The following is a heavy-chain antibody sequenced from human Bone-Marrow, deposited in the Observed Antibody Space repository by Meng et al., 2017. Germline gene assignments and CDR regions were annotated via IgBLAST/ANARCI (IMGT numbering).Heavy chain of an antibody. Sequence: GESLKIPCSASGFTFCSHWKSWVRQAPGKGLEWVANIKQDGSEKYYVDSVKGRFTISRDNAKNSLYLQMNSLRAEDTAVYYCARDTPTPYSSSWYYYYGMDVWGQGTTVTVSS. V-gene: IGHV3-7*01. CDR1: GFTFCSHW. D-gene: IGHD6-13*01. CDR2: IKQDGSEK. J-gene: IGHJ6*02. CDR3: ARDTPTPYSSSWYYYYGMDV.